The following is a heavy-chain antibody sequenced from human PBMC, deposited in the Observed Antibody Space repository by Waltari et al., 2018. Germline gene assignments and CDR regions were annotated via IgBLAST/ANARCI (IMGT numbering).Heavy chain of an antibody. CDR2: LSYNSRNT. D-gene: IGHD3-22*01. CDR3: ARDYCDRTYCHGMDV. V-gene: IGHV3-30*04. CDR1: ESTFSSYA. Sequence: QVQLVESGGGVVQPGRSLRFSCAASESTFSSYALHWVRQAPGKGLEWVAVLSYNSRNTYYVDSVKGRFTISRDNSKNMFYMEMNSLRAEDTAMYYCARDYCDRTYCHGMDVWGQGTTVIVSS. J-gene: IGHJ6*02.